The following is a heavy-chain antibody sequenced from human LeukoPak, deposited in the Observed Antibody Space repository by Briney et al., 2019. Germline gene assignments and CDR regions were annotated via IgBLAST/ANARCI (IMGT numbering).Heavy chain of an antibody. Sequence: GGSLRLSCAASGFTLSNAWMSWVRQAPGKGLEWVGRIKSKTDGGTTDYAAPVKVRFTISRDDSKNKLYLQMNSLKTEDTAVYYCTTYSGSGRQTFYYWGQGTLVTVSS. V-gene: IGHV3-15*01. CDR2: IKSKTDGGTT. J-gene: IGHJ4*02. CDR1: GFTLSNAW. D-gene: IGHD3-10*01. CDR3: TTYSGSGRQTFYY.